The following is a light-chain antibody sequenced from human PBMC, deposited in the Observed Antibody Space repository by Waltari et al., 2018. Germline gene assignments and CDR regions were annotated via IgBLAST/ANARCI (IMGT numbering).Light chain of an antibody. Sequence: QSVLTQTPSVSGTPGQRVTISCSGSSSDIGTNTVHWYQKFPGTAPKLLIYLSDQRPSGVPDRFSGSKSDTSASLAISGLQSEDEADYYCATWDDRLNGPVFGGGTKLTVL. V-gene: IGLV1-44*01. J-gene: IGLJ2*01. CDR1: SSDIGTNT. CDR2: LSD. CDR3: ATWDDRLNGPV.